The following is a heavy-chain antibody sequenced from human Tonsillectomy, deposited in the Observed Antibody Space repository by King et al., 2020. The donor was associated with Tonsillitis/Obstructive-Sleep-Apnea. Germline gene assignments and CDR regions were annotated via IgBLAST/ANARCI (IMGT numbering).Heavy chain of an antibody. CDR3: ARCCWDGTGRDWYFDL. V-gene: IGHV3-33*01. Sequence: VQLVESGGGVVQPGRSLRLSCAASGFTFSSYGMHWVRQAPGKGLEWVAVIWYDGSNKYYADSVKGRFTISRDNSKNTLYLQMNSLRAEDTAVYYCARCCWDGTGRDWYFDLWGRGTLVTVSS. J-gene: IGHJ2*01. CDR1: GFTFSSYG. CDR2: IWYDGSNK. D-gene: IGHD1-7*01.